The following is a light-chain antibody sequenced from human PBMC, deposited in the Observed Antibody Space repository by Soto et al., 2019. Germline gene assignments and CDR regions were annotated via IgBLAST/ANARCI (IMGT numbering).Light chain of an antibody. J-gene: IGLJ1*01. CDR1: SSDIGGYNY. Sequence: QSVLTQPASVSGSPGQSITISCTGTSSDIGGYNYVSWSQQHPGKAPQLMIYEVSNRPSGVSNRFSGSKSGNTASLTISGLQAEDEADYYCSSYTRSSTFVFGTATKVTV. CDR3: SSYTRSSTFV. CDR2: EVS. V-gene: IGLV2-14*01.